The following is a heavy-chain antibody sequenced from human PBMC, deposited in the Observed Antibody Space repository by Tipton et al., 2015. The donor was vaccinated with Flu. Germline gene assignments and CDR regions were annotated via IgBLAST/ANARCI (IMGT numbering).Heavy chain of an antibody. V-gene: IGHV4-31*03. Sequence: LRLSCTVSGASISSNGYYWTWIRQHPGEGLEWMGYIYNGGSPAYNSSLKSRVSISIDTSKNQFSLNMRSVTAADTAVYYCARVGWQQPSPYYWGQGTSVTVSS. CDR2: IYNGGSP. CDR3: ARVGWQQPSPYY. CDR1: GASISSNGYY. D-gene: IGHD6-13*01. J-gene: IGHJ4*02.